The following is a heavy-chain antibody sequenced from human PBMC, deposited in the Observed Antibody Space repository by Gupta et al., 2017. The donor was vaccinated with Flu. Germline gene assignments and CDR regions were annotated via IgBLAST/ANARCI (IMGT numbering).Heavy chain of an antibody. V-gene: IGHV3-21*01. J-gene: IGHJ6*02. D-gene: IGHD3-3*01. CDR3: AKSFWDYYYGMDV. CDR1: GYTFSDYS. CDR2: ISNRNSYI. Sequence: EVQLVESGGGLVKTGGSLRLSFAPSGYTFSDYSLNWVRQAPGKGLEWVSSISNRNSYIYYADSVKGRFTISRDNAKNSLYLQMNSLRVEDTAVYFCAKSFWDYYYGMDVWGQGTTVTVSS.